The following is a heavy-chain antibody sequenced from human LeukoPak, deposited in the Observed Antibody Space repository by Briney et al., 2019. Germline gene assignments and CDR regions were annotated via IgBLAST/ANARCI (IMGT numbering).Heavy chain of an antibody. CDR1: GFTFDDYA. D-gene: IGHD3-10*01. CDR3: AKGITMVRGVNFDY. J-gene: IGHJ4*02. CDR2: ISGSGGST. V-gene: IGHV3-23*01. Sequence: GGSLRLSCAASGFTFDDYAMHWVRQAPGKGLEWVSAISGSGGSTYYADSVKGRFTISRDNSKNTLYLQMNSLRAEDTAVYYCAKGITMVRGVNFDYWGQGTLVTVSS.